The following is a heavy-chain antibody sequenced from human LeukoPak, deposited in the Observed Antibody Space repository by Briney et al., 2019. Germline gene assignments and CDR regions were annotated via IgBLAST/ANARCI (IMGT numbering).Heavy chain of an antibody. CDR1: GFTFSSYA. D-gene: IGHD3-3*01. CDR2: ISYDGSNK. J-gene: IGHJ4*02. V-gene: IGHV3-30-3*01. Sequence: GGSLRLSCAASGFTFSSYAMHWVRQAPGKGLEWVAVISYDGSNKYYADSVKGRFTISRDNSKNTLYLQMNSLRAEDTAVYYCARDMFLEWSGFDYWGQGTLVTVSS. CDR3: ARDMFLEWSGFDY.